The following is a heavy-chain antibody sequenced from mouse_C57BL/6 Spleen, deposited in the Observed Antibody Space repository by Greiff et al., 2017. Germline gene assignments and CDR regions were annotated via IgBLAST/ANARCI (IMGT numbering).Heavy chain of an antibody. J-gene: IGHJ1*03. Sequence: EVQLQESEGGLVQPGSSMKLSCTASGFTFSDYYMAWVRQVPEKGLEWVANINYDGSSTYYLDSLKSRFIISRDNAKNILYLQMSSLKSEDTATYYCARDPNWDDWYFDVWGTGTTVTVSS. CDR1: GFTFSDYY. CDR3: ARDPNWDDWYFDV. D-gene: IGHD4-1*01. V-gene: IGHV5-16*01. CDR2: INYDGSST.